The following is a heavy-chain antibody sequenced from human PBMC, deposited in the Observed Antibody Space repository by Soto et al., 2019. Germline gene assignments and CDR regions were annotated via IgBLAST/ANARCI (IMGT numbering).Heavy chain of an antibody. CDR2: IYYSGSI. CDR3: ARHLYGSGERFDP. D-gene: IGHD3-10*01. Sequence: QVQLQESGPGLVKPSETLSLTCTVSGGSISSYYWSWIRQPPGKGLEWIGYIYYSGSINYNPSLKSRVTISVDTSKTQFSLKLSSVTAADTAVYYCARHLYGSGERFDPWGQGTLVTVSS. V-gene: IGHV4-59*08. J-gene: IGHJ5*02. CDR1: GGSISSYY.